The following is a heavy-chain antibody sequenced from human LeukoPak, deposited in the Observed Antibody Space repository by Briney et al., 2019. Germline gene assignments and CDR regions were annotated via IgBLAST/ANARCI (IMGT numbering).Heavy chain of an antibody. CDR1: GYTFTSYG. V-gene: IGHV1-18*01. Sequence: ASVKVSCKASGYTFTSYGISWVRQAPGQGLEWMGWISAYNGNTNYAQKLQGRVTMTTDTSTSTAYMELRSLRSDDTAVYYCARDIQMGDILTGYISYYYYYMDVWGKGTTVIVSS. CDR2: ISAYNGNT. CDR3: ARDIQMGDILTGYISYYYYYMDV. J-gene: IGHJ6*03. D-gene: IGHD3-9*01.